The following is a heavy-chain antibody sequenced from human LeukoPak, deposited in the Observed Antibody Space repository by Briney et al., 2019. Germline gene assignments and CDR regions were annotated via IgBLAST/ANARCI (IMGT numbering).Heavy chain of an antibody. CDR2: IYYSGST. V-gene: IGHV4-39*01. Sequence: ASETLSLTCTVSGGSISSSSYYWGWIRQPPGKGLEWIGRIYYSGSTYYNPYLKSRVTISVDTPKNQFSLKLSSVTAADTAVYYCASLWFGELTIGMDDAFDIWGQGTMVTVSS. D-gene: IGHD3-10*01. J-gene: IGHJ3*02. CDR1: GGSISSSSYY. CDR3: ASLWFGELTIGMDDAFDI.